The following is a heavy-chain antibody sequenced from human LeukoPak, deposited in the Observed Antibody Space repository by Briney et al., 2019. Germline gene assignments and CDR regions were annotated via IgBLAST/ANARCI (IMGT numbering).Heavy chain of an antibody. CDR2: ISYDGSNK. J-gene: IGHJ4*02. Sequence: PGGSLRLSCAASGFTFSSYAMHWVRQAPGKGLEWVAVISYDGSNKYYADSVKGRFTISRDNSKNTLYLQMNSLRAEDTAVYYCASYTMVRGVILYYFDYWGQGTLVTVSS. CDR3: ASYTMVRGVILYYFDY. CDR1: GFTFSSYA. D-gene: IGHD3-10*01. V-gene: IGHV3-30*04.